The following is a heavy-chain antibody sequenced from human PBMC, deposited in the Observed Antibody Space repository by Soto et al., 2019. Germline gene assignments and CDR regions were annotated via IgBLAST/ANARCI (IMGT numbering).Heavy chain of an antibody. Sequence: PGGSLRLSCAASGFTFSNYGMNWVRQDPGKGLECVSAISGSGRNTHYADSVRGRFTISRDNSKSTLYLQMNGLRAEDTAVYFCAKDDDYYYDSSGYPDYWGQGTLVTVSS. CDR3: AKDDDYYYDSSGYPDY. CDR2: ISGSGRNT. V-gene: IGHV3-23*01. J-gene: IGHJ4*02. D-gene: IGHD3-22*01. CDR1: GFTFSNYG.